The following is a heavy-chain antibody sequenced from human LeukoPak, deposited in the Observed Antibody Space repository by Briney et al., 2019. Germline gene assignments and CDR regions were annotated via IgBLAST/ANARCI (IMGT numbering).Heavy chain of an antibody. Sequence: GGSLRLSCAASGFTFDAYAMHWVRQAPGKGLEWVSGISWNGSGMGYAVSVKGRFTISRDNSKNTLYLQMNSLRAEDMAVYYCAMASSTSSGWFDPWGQGTPVTVSS. V-gene: IGHV3-9*03. CDR3: AMASSTSSGWFDP. J-gene: IGHJ5*02. CDR1: GFTFDAYA. D-gene: IGHD2-2*01. CDR2: ISWNGSGM.